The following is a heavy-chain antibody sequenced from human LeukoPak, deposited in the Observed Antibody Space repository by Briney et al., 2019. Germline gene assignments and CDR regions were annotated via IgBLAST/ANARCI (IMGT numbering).Heavy chain of an antibody. CDR1: GFTFDDYT. V-gene: IGHV3-43*01. J-gene: IGHJ6*03. Sequence: GGSLRLSRAASGFTFDDYTMHWVRQAPGKGLEWVSLISWDGGSTYYADSVKGRFTISRDNSKNSLYLQMNSLRTEDTALYYCARNYYGSGTYRMDVWGKGTTVTVSS. D-gene: IGHD3-10*01. CDR3: ARNYYGSGTYRMDV. CDR2: ISWDGGST.